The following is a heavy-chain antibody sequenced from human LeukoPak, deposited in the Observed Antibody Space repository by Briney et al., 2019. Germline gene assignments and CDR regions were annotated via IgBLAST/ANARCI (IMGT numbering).Heavy chain of an antibody. V-gene: IGHV3-30-3*01. CDR2: ISYDGSNK. CDR3: VRGSFDSSDHYQVPPFRS. Sequence: PGRSLRLSCAPSGFTFNDYAMHWVRQAPGEGPEWVAVISYDGSNKYYADSVKGRFTISRDNSKNTLYLQMNSLRAEDTALYHCVRGSFDSSDHYQVPPFRSWGQGTLVTVSS. D-gene: IGHD3-22*01. CDR1: GFTFNDYA. J-gene: IGHJ4*02.